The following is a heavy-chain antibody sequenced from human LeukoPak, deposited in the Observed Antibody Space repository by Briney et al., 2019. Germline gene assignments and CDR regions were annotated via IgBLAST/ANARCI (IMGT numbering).Heavy chain of an antibody. Sequence: GGSLRLSCAASGHTFSSYSMNWVRQAPGKGLEWVSYISSSSTTIYYADSVKGRFTISRDNAKNSLHLQMNSLRDEDTAVYYCARVMYSGSYYSVDYWGQGTLVTVSS. D-gene: IGHD1-26*01. CDR2: ISSSSTTI. V-gene: IGHV3-48*02. CDR3: ARVMYSGSYYSVDY. CDR1: GHTFSSYS. J-gene: IGHJ4*02.